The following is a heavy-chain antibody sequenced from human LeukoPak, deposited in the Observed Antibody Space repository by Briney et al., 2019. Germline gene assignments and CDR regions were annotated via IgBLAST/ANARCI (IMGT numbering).Heavy chain of an antibody. J-gene: IGHJ4*02. D-gene: IGHD2-21*02. Sequence: GGSLRLSCAVSGGTFSAYWRAGLRQSRGKGREGVAEINEGGSVKYCVDSMKGRFTISRDNDKNSLYLQLNSLGAEDTAVYYCAKVPRDSDCYWGQGTLVSVSS. CDR2: INEGGSVK. CDR3: AKVPRDSDCY. V-gene: IGHV3-7*01. CDR1: GGTFSAYW.